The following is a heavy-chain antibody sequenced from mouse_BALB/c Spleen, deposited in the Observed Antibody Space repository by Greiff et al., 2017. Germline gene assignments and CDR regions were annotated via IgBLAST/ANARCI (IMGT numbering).Heavy chain of an antibody. Sequence: EVKLMESGAELVRPGALVKLSCKASGFNIKDYYMHWVKQRPEQGLEWIGWIDPENGNTIYDPKFQGKASITADTSSNTAYLQLSSLTSEDTAVYYCALYDGYYDYWGQGTTLTVSS. V-gene: IGHV14-1*02. D-gene: IGHD2-3*01. J-gene: IGHJ2*01. CDR1: GFNIKDYY. CDR3: ALYDGYYDY. CDR2: IDPENGNT.